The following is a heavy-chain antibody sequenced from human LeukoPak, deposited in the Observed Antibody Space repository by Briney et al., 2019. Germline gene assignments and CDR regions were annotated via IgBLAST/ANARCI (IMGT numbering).Heavy chain of an antibody. D-gene: IGHD6-19*01. CDR3: ARAESGWYGGFDY. Sequence: PGGSLRLSCAASGFTVSSNYMSWVRQAPGKGLEWVSVIYSGGSTYYADSVKGRFTISRDNSKNTLYLRMNSLRAEDTAVYYCARAESGWYGGFDYWGQGTLVTVSS. CDR2: IYSGGST. V-gene: IGHV3-53*01. J-gene: IGHJ4*02. CDR1: GFTVSSNY.